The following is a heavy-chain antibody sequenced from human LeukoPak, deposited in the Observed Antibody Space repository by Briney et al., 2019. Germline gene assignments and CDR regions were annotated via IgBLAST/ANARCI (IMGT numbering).Heavy chain of an antibody. CDR3: ARGVTTTWFDP. Sequence: SETLSLTCPVSGGSISSYYCSWIRQPAGKGMEWIGRIYTSGSTNYNPSLKSRVTMSVDTSKNQFSLKLSSVTDADTAVYFCARGVTTTWFDPCGQGTLVTVSS. CDR2: IYTSGST. CDR1: GGSISSYY. J-gene: IGHJ5*02. D-gene: IGHD1-1*01. V-gene: IGHV4-4*07.